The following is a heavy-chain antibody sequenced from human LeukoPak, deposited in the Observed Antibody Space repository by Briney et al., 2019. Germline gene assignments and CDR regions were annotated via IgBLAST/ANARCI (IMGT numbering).Heavy chain of an antibody. D-gene: IGHD1-26*01. CDR3: ARVGRSPYYYYGMDV. CDR2: IYSGGST. Sequence: GGSLRLSCAASGFTVSSNYMSWVRQAPGKGLEWVSVIYSGGSTYYADSVKGRFTTSRDNSKNTLYLQMNSLRAEDTAVYYCARVGRSPYYYYGMDVWGQGTTVTVSS. CDR1: GFTVSSNY. J-gene: IGHJ6*02. V-gene: IGHV3-66*01.